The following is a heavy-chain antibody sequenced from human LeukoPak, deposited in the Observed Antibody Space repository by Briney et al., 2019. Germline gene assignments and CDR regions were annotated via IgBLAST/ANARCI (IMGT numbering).Heavy chain of an antibody. CDR3: AKADYYGSGSYYNGYVYCDY. CDR1: GFTFDDYA. CDR2: ISWNSGSI. D-gene: IGHD3-10*01. Sequence: GRSLRLSCAASGFTFDDYAMRWVRQAPGKGLEWVAGISWNSGSIDYADSVKGRFTISRDNAKNYLSLQMDSLRAEDTALYYCAKADYYGSGSYYNGYVYCDYWGQGTLVTVSS. V-gene: IGHV3-9*01. J-gene: IGHJ4*02.